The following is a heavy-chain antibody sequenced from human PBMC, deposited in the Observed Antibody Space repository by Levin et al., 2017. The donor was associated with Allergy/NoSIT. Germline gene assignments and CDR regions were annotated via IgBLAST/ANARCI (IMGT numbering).Heavy chain of an antibody. V-gene: IGHV5-10-1*01. CDR3: ARHYDMGAVAGTDVAFDS. Sequence: GESLKISCKGSGYSFTSYWISWVRQMPGKGLEWTGRIDPSDSYTNYSPSFQGHVTISADKSISTAYLQWSSLKASDTAMYYCARHYDMGAVAGTDVAFDSWGQGTMVTVSS. J-gene: IGHJ3*02. CDR2: IDPSDSYT. D-gene: IGHD6-19*01. CDR1: GYSFTSYW.